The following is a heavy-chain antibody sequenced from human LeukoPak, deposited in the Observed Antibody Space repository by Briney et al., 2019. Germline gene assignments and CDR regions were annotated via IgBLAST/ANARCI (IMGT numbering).Heavy chain of an antibody. V-gene: IGHV3-23*01. Sequence: PGGSLRLSCAASGFTFSSYAMSWVRQAPGKGLEWVSAISGSGGSTYYADSVKGRFTISRDNTKNTLYLQMNSLRAEDTAVYYCAKDRLPGIMVRGVTIDYWGQGTLVTVSS. CDR3: AKDRLPGIMVRGVTIDY. D-gene: IGHD3-10*01. J-gene: IGHJ4*02. CDR1: GFTFSSYA. CDR2: ISGSGGST.